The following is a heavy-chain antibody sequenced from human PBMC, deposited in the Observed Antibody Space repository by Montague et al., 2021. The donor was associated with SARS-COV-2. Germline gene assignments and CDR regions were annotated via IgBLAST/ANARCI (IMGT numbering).Heavy chain of an antibody. Sequence: TLSLTCTVSGGSISSGSYYWCFIRQPAGKGLEWIDRVYASGITHYNPSLKRRVTISLDTSKNQFSMLLSSVTAAYTALYYCTRGLARVDSWGQGTLVTVSS. CDR1: GGSISSGSYY. CDR2: VYASGIT. CDR3: TRGLARVDS. J-gene: IGHJ5*01. V-gene: IGHV4-61*02.